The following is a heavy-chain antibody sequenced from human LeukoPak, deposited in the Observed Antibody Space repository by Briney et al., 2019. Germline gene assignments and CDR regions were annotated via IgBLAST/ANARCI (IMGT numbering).Heavy chain of an antibody. V-gene: IGHV1-69*05. CDR3: ARGALYYYDSSGYYPLDY. CDR1: GGTFISHA. D-gene: IGHD3-22*01. CDR2: ITPIFGTA. J-gene: IGHJ4*02. Sequence: SVKVSCKASGGTFISHAISWVRQAPGQGLEWMGRITPIFGTANYAQKFQGRVTITTDESTSTAYMELSSLRSEDTAVYYCARGALYYYDSSGYYPLDYWGQGTLVTVSS.